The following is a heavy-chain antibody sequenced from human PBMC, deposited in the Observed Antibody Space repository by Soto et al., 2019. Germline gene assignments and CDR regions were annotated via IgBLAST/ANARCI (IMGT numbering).Heavy chain of an antibody. Sequence: PSETLSLTCTVSGGSISSGGYYWSWTRQHPGKGLEWIGYIYYSGSTYYNPSLKSRVTISVDTSKNQFSLKLSSVTAADTAVYYCARSEYSSSSSWFDPWGQGTLVTVSS. D-gene: IGHD6-6*01. CDR2: IYYSGST. V-gene: IGHV4-31*03. J-gene: IGHJ5*02. CDR3: ARSEYSSSSSWFDP. CDR1: GGSISSGGYY.